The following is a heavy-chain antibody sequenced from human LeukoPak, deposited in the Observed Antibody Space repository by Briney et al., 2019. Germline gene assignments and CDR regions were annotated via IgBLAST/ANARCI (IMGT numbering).Heavy chain of an antibody. CDR2: IYSGGGT. J-gene: IGHJ4*02. V-gene: IGHV3-66*01. D-gene: IGHD5-18*01. Sequence: GGSLRLSCAASGFIVSSNYMSWVRQAPGKGQEWVSVIYSGGGTYHADSVKGRFTISRDNSKNTLSLQMNSLRAEDTAVYYCAKGIELWLTYFDHWGQGTLVTASS. CDR3: AKGIELWLTYFDH. CDR1: GFIVSSNY.